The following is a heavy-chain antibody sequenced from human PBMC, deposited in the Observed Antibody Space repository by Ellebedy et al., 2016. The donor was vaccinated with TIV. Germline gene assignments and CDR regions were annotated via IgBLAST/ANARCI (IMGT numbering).Heavy chain of an antibody. CDR2: IYYSWSTNYNPSRGST. V-gene: IGHV4-59*01. CDR1: GGSMSSYY. D-gene: IGHD4-23*01. CDR3: ARDGAGRWDY. Sequence: MPSETLSLTCTVSGGSMSSYYWSWIRQPPGKGLEWIGYIYYSWSTNYNPSRGSTNYNPSLKSRVTISVDTSKNQFSLKLSSVTAADTAVYYCARDGAGRWDYWGPGTLVTVSS. J-gene: IGHJ4*02.